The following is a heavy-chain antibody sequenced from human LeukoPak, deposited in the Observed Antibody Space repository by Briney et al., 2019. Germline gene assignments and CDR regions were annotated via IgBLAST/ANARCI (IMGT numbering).Heavy chain of an antibody. CDR1: GYTFTKYD. CDR2: ISGYNGNT. D-gene: IGHD3-10*01. Sequence: VASVKVSCKASGYTFTKYDFSWVRQAPGQGLEWMGWISGYNGNTNCAQKLQGRVTMTMDTSTSTAYMELRSLRSDDTAVYYCARDYASGSWYSDYWGQGTLVTVSS. V-gene: IGHV1-18*01. J-gene: IGHJ4*02. CDR3: ARDYASGSWYSDY.